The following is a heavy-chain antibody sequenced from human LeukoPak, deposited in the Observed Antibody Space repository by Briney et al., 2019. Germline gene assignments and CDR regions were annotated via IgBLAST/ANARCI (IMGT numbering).Heavy chain of an antibody. CDR2: IYTSGST. V-gene: IGHV4-28*03. Sequence: SDTLSLTCAVSGYSISSSNWWGWIRQPPGKGLEWIGRIYTSGSTNYNPSLKSRVTMSVDTSKNQFSLKLSSVTAADTAVYYCARDMGGLNYYDSSGYYGGHDYWGQGTLVTVSS. D-gene: IGHD3-22*01. CDR1: GYSISSSNW. CDR3: ARDMGGLNYYDSSGYYGGHDY. J-gene: IGHJ4*02.